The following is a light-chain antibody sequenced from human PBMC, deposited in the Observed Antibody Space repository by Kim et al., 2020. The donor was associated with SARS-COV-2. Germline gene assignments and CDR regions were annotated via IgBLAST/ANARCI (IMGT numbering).Light chain of an antibody. V-gene: IGKV3-15*01. Sequence: VSPGTDATPSFRASQSVSSHLAWYQQKPGQAPRLVIYGASTRATGISARFSASRPGTECTLTISRLQCEDFAVYHWQQYIDWPLTFGQGTKVEIK. CDR2: GAS. CDR3: QQYIDWPLT. CDR1: QSVSSH. J-gene: IGKJ1*01.